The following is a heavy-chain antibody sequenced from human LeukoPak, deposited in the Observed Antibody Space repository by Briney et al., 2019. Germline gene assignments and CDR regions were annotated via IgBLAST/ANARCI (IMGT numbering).Heavy chain of an antibody. V-gene: IGHV6-1*01. D-gene: IGHD3-22*01. CDR2: TYYRSKWYN. J-gene: IGHJ4*02. CDR1: GDSVSSNSAA. Sequence: SQTLSLTCDISGDSVSSNSAAWNWIRQSPSRGLEWLGRTYYRSKWYNDYAVSVKSRITINPDTSKNQFSLQLNSVTPEDTAVYYCARERAWDYYDSSGYCFDYWGQGTLVTVSS. CDR3: ARERAWDYYDSSGYCFDY.